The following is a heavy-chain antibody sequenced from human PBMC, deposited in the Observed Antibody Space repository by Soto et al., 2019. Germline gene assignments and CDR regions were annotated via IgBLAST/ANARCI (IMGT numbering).Heavy chain of an antibody. CDR2: INHSGST. CDR3: ARGFFGLRDYYYYYGMDV. Sequence: SETLSLTCAVYGGSFSGYYWSWIRQPPGKGLEWIGEINHSGSTNYNPSLKSRDTISVDTSKNQFSLKMSSVTAADTAVFYCARGFFGLRDYYYYYGMDVWGQGTTVTVSS. J-gene: IGHJ6*02. CDR1: GGSFSGYY. V-gene: IGHV4-34*01. D-gene: IGHD3-3*01.